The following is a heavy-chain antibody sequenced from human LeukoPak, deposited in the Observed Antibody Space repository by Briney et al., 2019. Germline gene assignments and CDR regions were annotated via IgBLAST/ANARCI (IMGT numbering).Heavy chain of an antibody. J-gene: IGHJ3*02. Sequence: GGSLRLSCAASGFTFSSYWMSWVRQAPGKGQERVANIKQYGSEKYYVDSVKGRFTISRDNAKNSLYLQMNSLRAEDTAVYYCARESQYCSGGSCYSGAFDIWGQGTMVTVSS. D-gene: IGHD2-15*01. CDR1: GFTFSSYW. V-gene: IGHV3-7*01. CDR2: IKQYGSEK. CDR3: ARESQYCSGGSCYSGAFDI.